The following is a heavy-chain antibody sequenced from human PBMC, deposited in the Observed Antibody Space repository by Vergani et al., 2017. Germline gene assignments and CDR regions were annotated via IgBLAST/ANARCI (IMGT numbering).Heavy chain of an antibody. Sequence: QVHLQESGSGLVKPSQTLSLTCTVSGGSIRSAGYFWSWIRQHPGKGLELIGYFYHCGSDYYNPSLESRVTMSVDTSKNQFSLNLNSVTASDTAVYYCARIPRGYCSSVICFPFDHWGQGSLVTVSS. V-gene: IGHV4-31*03. CDR3: ARIPRGYCSSVICFPFDH. CDR1: GGSIRSAGYF. D-gene: IGHD2-2*01. CDR2: FYHCGSD. J-gene: IGHJ4*02.